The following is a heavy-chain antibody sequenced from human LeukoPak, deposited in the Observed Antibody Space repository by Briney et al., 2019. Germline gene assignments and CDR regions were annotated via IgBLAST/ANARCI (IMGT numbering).Heavy chain of an antibody. V-gene: IGHV3-33*01. D-gene: IGHD2-15*01. CDR1: GFTFSSYG. CDR3: ARDQGYCSGGNCYSASDY. CDR2: IWYDGSNE. J-gene: IGHJ4*02. Sequence: PGGSLRLSCAASGFTFSSYGMRWVRQAPGKGLEWVAVIWYDGSNEYYADSVKGRFTISRDNSKNTLYLQMNSLRAEDTAVYYCARDQGYCSGGNCYSASDYWGQGTLVTVSS.